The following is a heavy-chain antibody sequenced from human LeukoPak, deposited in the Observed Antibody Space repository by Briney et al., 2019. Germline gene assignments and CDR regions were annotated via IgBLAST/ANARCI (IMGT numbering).Heavy chain of an antibody. V-gene: IGHV3-48*03. D-gene: IGHD1-1*01. Sequence: PGGSVRLSCAASGFTISSYEMYWVRQAPGKGLEWVSHMITSGETKNNADSVKGRFTISRDKAKNSQYLQMNSLRAEDTAVYYCARDQYGTRLDWGQGTLVTVSS. CDR3: ARDQYGTRLD. CDR1: GFTISSYE. CDR2: MITSGETK. J-gene: IGHJ4*02.